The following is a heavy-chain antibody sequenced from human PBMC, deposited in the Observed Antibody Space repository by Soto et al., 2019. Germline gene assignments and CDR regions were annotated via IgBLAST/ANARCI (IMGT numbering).Heavy chain of an antibody. CDR3: ARDGRYKTPYDGFDT. Sequence: QAQVVESEGGLVKPGGSLRLSCATSGINFSDHFMAWIRLSPGKGLEWIAYISGSGTTIYYADSVRGRFTISRDNANDSLYLQMNSLRAEDTAVYYCARDGRYKTPYDGFDTWGQGTMVTVSS. CDR1: GINFSDHF. D-gene: IGHD1-26*01. V-gene: IGHV3-11*01. J-gene: IGHJ3*02. CDR2: ISGSGTTI.